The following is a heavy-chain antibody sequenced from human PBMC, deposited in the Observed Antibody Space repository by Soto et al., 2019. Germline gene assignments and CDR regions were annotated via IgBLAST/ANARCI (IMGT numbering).Heavy chain of an antibody. Sequence: QVQLVQAGAEVKKPGASVKVSCKASGYTLTGYYMHWVRQASGQGLEWMGWINPNSGGTNYAQKFQGWVTMTRDTSSSTAYMGLSRLRSDDTAVYYCARASNGVLNWFDPWGQANLGTVSS. CDR2: INPNSGGT. V-gene: IGHV1-2*04. J-gene: IGHJ5*02. CDR3: ARASNGVLNWFDP. D-gene: IGHD4-17*01. CDR1: GYTLTGYY.